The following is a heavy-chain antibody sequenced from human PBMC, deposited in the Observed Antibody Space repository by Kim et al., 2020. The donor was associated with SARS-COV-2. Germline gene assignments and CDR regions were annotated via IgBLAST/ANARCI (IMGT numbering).Heavy chain of an antibody. CDR1: GFTFSNAW. CDR3: TTDDVDAMATEREVLLWFGGLDY. Sequence: GGSLRLSCAASGFTFSNAWMSWVRQAPGKGLEWVGRIKSKTDGGTTDYAAPVKGRFTISRDDSKNTLYLQMNSLKTEDTAVYYCTTDDVDAMATEREVLLWFGGLDYWGQGTLVTVSS. CDR2: IKSKTDGGTT. D-gene: IGHD3-10*01. V-gene: IGHV3-15*01. J-gene: IGHJ4*02.